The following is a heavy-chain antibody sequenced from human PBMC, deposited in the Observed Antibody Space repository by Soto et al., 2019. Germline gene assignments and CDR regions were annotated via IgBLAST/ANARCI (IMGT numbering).Heavy chain of an antibody. CDR3: ARGGVYYDFWSGYRLNGMDA. CDR2: IYYSGST. V-gene: IGHV4-59*01. D-gene: IGHD3-3*01. J-gene: IGHJ6*02. Sequence: QVQLQESGPGLVKPSETLSLTCTVSGGSISSYYWSWIRQPPGKGLEWIGYIYYSGSTNYNPSLKSRVTISVDTSKNQFSLKLSSVTAADTAVYYCARGGVYYDFWSGYRLNGMDAWGQGTTVTVSS. CDR1: GGSISSYY.